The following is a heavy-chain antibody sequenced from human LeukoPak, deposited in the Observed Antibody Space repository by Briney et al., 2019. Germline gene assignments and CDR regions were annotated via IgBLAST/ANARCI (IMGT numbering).Heavy chain of an antibody. CDR3: ARAYSYYDILTGYSSLIDY. J-gene: IGHJ4*02. V-gene: IGHV4-59*01. CDR2: ISNSGST. CDR1: DGSSSSSS. Sequence: SETLSLTCTVSDGSSSSSSWNWIRQPPGKGLEWIGYISNSGSTTYNPSLKSRVTVSLDTSKNQFSLKLSSVTAADTAVYYCARAYSYYDILTGYSSLIDYWGQGALVTVSS. D-gene: IGHD3-9*01.